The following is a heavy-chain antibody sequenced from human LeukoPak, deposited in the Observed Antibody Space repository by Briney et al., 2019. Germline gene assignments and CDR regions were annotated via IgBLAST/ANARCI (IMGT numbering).Heavy chain of an antibody. Sequence: ASVNVSCKASGYTFTSYGIIWVRQAPGQVLEWMGWISAYNGNTNYAQKLQGRVTMTTDTSTSTAYMELRSLRSDDTAVYYCARDKVVVAALDAFDIWGQGTMVTVSS. CDR1: GYTFTSYG. J-gene: IGHJ3*02. CDR3: ARDKVVVAALDAFDI. D-gene: IGHD2-15*01. V-gene: IGHV1-18*01. CDR2: ISAYNGNT.